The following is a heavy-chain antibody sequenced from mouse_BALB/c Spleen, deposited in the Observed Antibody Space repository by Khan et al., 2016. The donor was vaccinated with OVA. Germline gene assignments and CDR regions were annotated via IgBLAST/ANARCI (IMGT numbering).Heavy chain of an antibody. Sequence: QVPLQQSGPGLVAPSQSLSITCTVSGFSLSNYGVHWVRQPPGKGLEWLGVIWTGGITNYNSALMSRLSISKDNSKSQVFLKMNRLQTDDTAIYYCARSYDYDVGGFAYWGQGNLVTVSA. CDR1: GFSLSNYG. CDR3: ARSYDYDVGGFAY. D-gene: IGHD2-4*01. CDR2: IWTGGIT. J-gene: IGHJ3*01. V-gene: IGHV2-9*02.